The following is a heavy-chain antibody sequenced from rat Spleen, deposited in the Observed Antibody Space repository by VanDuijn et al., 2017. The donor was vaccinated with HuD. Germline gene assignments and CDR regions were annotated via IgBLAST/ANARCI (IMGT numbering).Heavy chain of an antibody. D-gene: IGHD4-3*01. CDR1: GFTFSDYN. CDR2: IIYDGSST. J-gene: IGHJ2*01. CDR3: TRDRRIRGTDYFDH. V-gene: IGHV5-7*01. Sequence: EVQLVESGGGLVQPGRSLKLSCAASGFTFSDYNMAWVRQAPKKGLEWVATIIYDGSSTYYPDSVKGRFTISRDNAKSTLYLQMNSLRSEDTATYYCTRDRRIRGTDYFDHWGQGVMVTVSS.